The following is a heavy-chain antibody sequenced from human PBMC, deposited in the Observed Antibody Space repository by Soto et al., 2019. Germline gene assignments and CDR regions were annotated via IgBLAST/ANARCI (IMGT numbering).Heavy chain of an antibody. J-gene: IGHJ4*02. CDR1: GGSFSGYY. CDR2: INHSGST. Sequence: QVQLQQWGAGLLKPSETLSLTCAVYGGSFSGYYWSWIRQPPGKGLEWIGEINHSGSTNYNPSLKSXXXXXXXXXXXXXXXXXXXXXXXXXXXXXXXXXXXXXSSYADYWGQGTLVTVSS. D-gene: IGHD5-18*01. CDR3: XXXXXXXSSYADY. V-gene: IGHV4-34*01.